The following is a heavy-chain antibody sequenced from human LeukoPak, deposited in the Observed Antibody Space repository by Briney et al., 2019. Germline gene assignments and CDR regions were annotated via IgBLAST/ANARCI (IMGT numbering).Heavy chain of an antibody. J-gene: IGHJ6*03. D-gene: IGHD2-21*01. V-gene: IGHV3-21*01. Sequence: GGTLRLSCAASGFTFDTYNFNWVRQAPGKGLEWVATIRSYSSYRHYGDSVKGRFTISRDDAERSVYLQMDNVRVEDTAVYFCTRYSEVYYYVDVWGTGTTVTVSS. CDR3: TRYSEVYYYVDV. CDR2: IRSYSSYR. CDR1: GFTFDTYN.